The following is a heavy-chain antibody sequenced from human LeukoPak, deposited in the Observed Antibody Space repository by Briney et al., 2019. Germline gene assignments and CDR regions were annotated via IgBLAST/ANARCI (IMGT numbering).Heavy chain of an antibody. CDR1: GFTFSSYA. Sequence: PGESLRLSCAASGFTFSSYAMSWVRQAPGKGLEWVSAISGSGGSTYYADSVKGRFTISRDNSKNTLYLQLNSLRAEDTAVYYCAKANMVRGVTLKFDYWGQGTLVTVSS. CDR3: AKANMVRGVTLKFDY. CDR2: ISGSGGST. D-gene: IGHD3-10*01. V-gene: IGHV3-23*01. J-gene: IGHJ4*02.